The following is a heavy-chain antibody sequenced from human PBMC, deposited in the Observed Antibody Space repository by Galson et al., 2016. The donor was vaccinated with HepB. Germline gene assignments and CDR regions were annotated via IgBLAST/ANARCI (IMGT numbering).Heavy chain of an antibody. D-gene: IGHD2-21*01. Sequence: SLRLSCAASGFAFHYYTMGWVRQAPGKGLQWVSDITPSGDSTYYSDPVTGRFTISRDNSRNTLYLQMNSLRVEDTAVYYCAKAKTVVGSAYEYWGQGTLVTVSS. CDR3: AKAKTVVGSAYEY. CDR1: GFAFHYYT. CDR2: ITPSGDST. J-gene: IGHJ4*02. V-gene: IGHV3-23*01.